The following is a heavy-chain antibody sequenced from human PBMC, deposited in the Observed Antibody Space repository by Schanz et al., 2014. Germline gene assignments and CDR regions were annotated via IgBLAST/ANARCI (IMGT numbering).Heavy chain of an antibody. Sequence: EVQLVESGGGLVQPGGSLRLSCAASGFTFSTYWMSWVRQAPGKGLEWVANIKQDESERSYVDSMKGRFTISRDNAKNTLYLQMNSLRVEDTAVYYCARSMIIVDKAFDYWGQGTLVTVSS. D-gene: IGHD3-22*01. CDR1: GFTFSTYW. J-gene: IGHJ4*02. CDR2: IKQDESER. CDR3: ARSMIIVDKAFDY. V-gene: IGHV3-7*01.